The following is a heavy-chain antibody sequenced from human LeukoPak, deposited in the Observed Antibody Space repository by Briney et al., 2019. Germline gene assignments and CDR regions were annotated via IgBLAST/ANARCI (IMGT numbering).Heavy chain of an antibody. Sequence: SQTLPLTCAISGDSVSSNSAAWSWITQSPSRGLECLGRTYYRSKWYNEYAVSVKSRITINPDTSKNQCSLQLNSVTPEDTAVYYCARQRDGLNYYDYWGQGTLVTVSS. CDR3: ARQRDGLNYYDY. CDR2: TYYRSKWYN. CDR1: GDSVSSNSAA. D-gene: IGHD5-24*01. J-gene: IGHJ4*02. V-gene: IGHV6-1*01.